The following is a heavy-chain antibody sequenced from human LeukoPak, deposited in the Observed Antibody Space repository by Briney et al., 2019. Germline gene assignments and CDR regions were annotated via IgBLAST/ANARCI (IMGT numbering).Heavy chain of an antibody. Sequence: RGSLRLSCAASGFTFIGYAMSWVRQVPGKGLEWVSAINGEATNTFYAESVKGRFTISRDNSKNTLYLQMSDLRAEDTALYYCVKRDYYDTTTFSPLFQHWGQGTLVTVSS. J-gene: IGHJ1*01. CDR2: INGEATNT. D-gene: IGHD3-22*01. V-gene: IGHV3-23*01. CDR3: VKRDYYDTTTFSPLFQH. CDR1: GFTFIGYA.